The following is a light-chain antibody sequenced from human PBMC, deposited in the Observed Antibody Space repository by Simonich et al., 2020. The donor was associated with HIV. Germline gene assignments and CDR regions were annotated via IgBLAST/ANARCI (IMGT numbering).Light chain of an antibody. CDR3: CSYAGSSTFI. Sequence: QSALTQPASVSGSPGQSLTLPCTGTSSDVGNYNLVSWYQQHPGKAPTLMIYGDNKRPSGISSRFSGSKSGNTASLTISGLQAEDEADYYCCSYAGSSTFIFGSGTKVTVL. CDR1: SSDVGNYNL. CDR2: GDN. V-gene: IGLV2-23*01. J-gene: IGLJ1*01.